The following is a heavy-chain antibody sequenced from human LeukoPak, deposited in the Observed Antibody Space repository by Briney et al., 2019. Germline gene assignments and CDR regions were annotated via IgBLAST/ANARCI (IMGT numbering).Heavy chain of an antibody. J-gene: IGHJ4*02. Sequence: PGGSLRLSCAASGFTFNDAWVSWVRQTPGKGREWVGRIKSKTDGGATDYAAPVKGRFTISRDDSKDTLWLQMNSLQTDDTAVYYCTAGVGASDFDYWGQGTLVTVSS. CDR1: GFTFNDAW. D-gene: IGHD1-26*01. CDR3: TAGVGASDFDY. V-gene: IGHV3-15*01. CDR2: IKSKTDGGAT.